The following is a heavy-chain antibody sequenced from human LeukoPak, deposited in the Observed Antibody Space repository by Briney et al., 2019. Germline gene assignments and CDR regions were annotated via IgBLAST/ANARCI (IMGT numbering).Heavy chain of an antibody. Sequence: SETLSLTCTVSGGSISSYYWSWIRQPPGKGLEWIGYIYYSGSTNYNPSLKSRVTISVDTSKNQFSLKLSFVTAADTAVYYCARNTGGGFDYWGQGTLVTVSS. CDR2: IYYSGST. D-gene: IGHD1-1*01. J-gene: IGHJ4*02. CDR1: GGSISSYY. CDR3: ARNTGGGFDY. V-gene: IGHV4-59*01.